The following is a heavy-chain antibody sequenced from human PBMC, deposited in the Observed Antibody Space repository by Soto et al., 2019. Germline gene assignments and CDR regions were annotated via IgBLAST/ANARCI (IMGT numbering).Heavy chain of an antibody. J-gene: IGHJ4*02. V-gene: IGHV3-15*07. CDR2: ITSNANGGTT. D-gene: IGHD1-26*01. Sequence: EVQLVESGGDLVKPGGSLRLSCTVSNYHFIDAWMNWVRQAPGKGLEWVGRITSNANGGTTDYAAPVQGRFTISRDDSKSTMYLQMNSLKTEDTGVYYCATDGRWGGHWGQGTLVTVSS. CDR1: NYHFIDAW. CDR3: ATDGRWGGH.